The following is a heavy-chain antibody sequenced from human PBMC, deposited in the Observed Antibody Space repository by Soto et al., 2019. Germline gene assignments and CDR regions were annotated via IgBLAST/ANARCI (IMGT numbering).Heavy chain of an antibody. CDR1: GGTFSSYA. J-gene: IGHJ4*02. V-gene: IGHV1-69*01. D-gene: IGHD6-19*01. Sequence: QVQLVQSGAEVKKPGSSVKVSCKASGGTFSSYAISWVRQAPGQGLEWMGGIIPIFGTANYAQKFQGRVTSTADESTSKAYRELSSLRSEDTAVYYCASPTVAGTGIFDYWGQGTLVTVSS. CDR3: ASPTVAGTGIFDY. CDR2: IIPIFGTA.